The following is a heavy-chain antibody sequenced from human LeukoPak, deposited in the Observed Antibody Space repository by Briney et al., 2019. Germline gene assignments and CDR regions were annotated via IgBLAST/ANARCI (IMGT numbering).Heavy chain of an antibody. D-gene: IGHD3-10*01. V-gene: IGHV1-18*04. J-gene: IGHJ6*04. CDR2: ISAYNGNT. Sequence: GASVKVSCKASGYTFTSHGISWVRQAPGQGLEWMGWISAYNGNTNYAQKLQGRVTMTTDTSTSTAYMELRSLRSDDTAVYYCARDAPLLWFGELSPSPYYYYGIDVWGKGTTVTVSS. CDR3: ARDAPLLWFGELSPSPYYYYGIDV. CDR1: GYTFTSHG.